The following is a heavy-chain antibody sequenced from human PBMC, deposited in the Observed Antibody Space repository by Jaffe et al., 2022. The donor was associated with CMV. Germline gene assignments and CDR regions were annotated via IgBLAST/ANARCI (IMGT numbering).Heavy chain of an antibody. J-gene: IGHJ6*02. CDR2: MSTSGTT. Sequence: QVHLQESGPGLVKPSETLSLTCTVSGGSISNYYWNWIRQPAGKGLEWIGRMSTSGTTNYNPSLESRVTMSVDTSRNQFSLKLSSVTAADTAMYYCARISPYYYAADVWGQGTSVTVSS. CDR1: GGSISNYY. CDR3: ARISPYYYAADV. V-gene: IGHV4-4*07.